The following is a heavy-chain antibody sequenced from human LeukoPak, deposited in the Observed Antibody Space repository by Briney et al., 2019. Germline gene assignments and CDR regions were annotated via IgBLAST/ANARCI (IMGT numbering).Heavy chain of an antibody. CDR1: GFTFSSYD. CDR3: ARGLYYYDSSGYYGDTFDI. CDR2: IGSTGDT. J-gene: IGHJ3*02. Sequence: GGSLRLSCAASGFTFSSYDMHWVRQGTGEGLEWVSGIGSTGDTYYPGSVKGRFTISRENAKNSLYLQMNSLRAGDTAVYYCARGLYYYDSSGYYGDTFDIWGQGTMVTVSS. D-gene: IGHD3-22*01. V-gene: IGHV3-13*04.